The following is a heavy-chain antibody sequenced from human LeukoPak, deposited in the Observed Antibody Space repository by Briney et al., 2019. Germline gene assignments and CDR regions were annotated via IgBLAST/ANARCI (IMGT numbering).Heavy chain of an antibody. Sequence: SETLSLTCIVSGGSISGSSYYWGWIRQPPGKGLEWIGTMYYTGTTYYNPSLTSRVTISVDTSQTQFSLKLSSVTAADTAVYYCARTGDMHDAFDIWGQGTMVTVSS. CDR1: GGSISGSSYY. V-gene: IGHV4-39*07. J-gene: IGHJ3*02. CDR2: MYYTGTT. D-gene: IGHD7-27*01. CDR3: ARTGDMHDAFDI.